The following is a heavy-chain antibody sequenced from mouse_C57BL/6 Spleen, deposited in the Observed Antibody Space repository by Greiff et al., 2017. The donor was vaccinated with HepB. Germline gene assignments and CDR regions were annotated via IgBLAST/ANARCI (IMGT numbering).Heavy chain of an antibody. CDR2: INPSKGGT. J-gene: IGHJ1*03. CDR3: ARGSYYGSSYFYWYFDV. D-gene: IGHD1-1*01. CDR1: GYTFTSYW. V-gene: IGHV1-53*01. Sequence: VQLQQPGTELVKPGASVKLSCKASGYTFTSYWMHWVKQRPGQGLEWIGNINPSKGGTNYNEKFKSKATLTVDKSSSPAYMQLSSLTSEDSAVYYCARGSYYGSSYFYWYFDVWGTGTTVTVSS.